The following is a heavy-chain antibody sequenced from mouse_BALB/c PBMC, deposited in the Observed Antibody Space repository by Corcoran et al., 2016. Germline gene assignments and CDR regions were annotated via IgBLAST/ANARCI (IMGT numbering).Heavy chain of an antibody. D-gene: IGHD2-10*02. CDR3: ARIEYGNYYAMDY. J-gene: IGHJ4*01. CDR2: IWWDDVK. CDR1: GFSLSTFGMG. Sequence: QVTLKESGPVILQPSQTLSLTCSFSGFSLSTFGMGVGWIRQPSGKGLEWLAHIWWDDVKRYNPALKSRLTISQDTSSSQVFIKIASVDTADTATYYCARIEYGNYYAMDYWGQGTSVTVSS. V-gene: IGHV8-8*01.